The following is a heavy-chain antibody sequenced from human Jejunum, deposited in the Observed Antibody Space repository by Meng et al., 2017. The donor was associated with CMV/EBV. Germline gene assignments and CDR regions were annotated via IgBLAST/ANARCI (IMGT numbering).Heavy chain of an antibody. D-gene: IGHD3-9*01. V-gene: IGHV4-61*02. CDR2: MYSSGST. Sequence: QVQLQGLGPGPGKPSQTLSLPCIVSGGSVSSASYLWSWIRQPAGKGLEGIGRMYSSGSTYYNPSLKSRLTMSIDTSKNQFSLELSSVTAADTAVYYCARMTGTNYFDYWGQGTLVTVSS. J-gene: IGHJ4*02. CDR1: GGSVSSASYL. CDR3: ARMTGTNYFDY.